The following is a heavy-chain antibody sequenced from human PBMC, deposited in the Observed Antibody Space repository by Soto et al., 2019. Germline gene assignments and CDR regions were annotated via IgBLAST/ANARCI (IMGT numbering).Heavy chain of an antibody. D-gene: IGHD4-4*01. J-gene: IGHJ6*02. CDR2: MYTSGST. Sequence: SETLSLTCTVSGGSISNYYWTWIRQPAGKGLEWIGRMYTSGSTNYNPSLKSRVTMSVDTSKNQFSLKLSSVTAADTAVYYCARDGDGRMTTNPNYYNGMDVWGPGTTVTVSS. CDR3: ARDGDGRMTTNPNYYNGMDV. CDR1: GGSISNYY. V-gene: IGHV4-4*07.